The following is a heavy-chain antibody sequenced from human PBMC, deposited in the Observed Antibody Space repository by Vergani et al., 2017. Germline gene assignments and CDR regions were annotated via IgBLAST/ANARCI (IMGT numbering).Heavy chain of an antibody. D-gene: IGHD3-22*01. CDR1: GGSFSGYY. Sequence: QVQLQESGPGLVKPSETLSLTCAVYGGSFSGYYWSWIRQPPGKGLEWIGEINHSGSTNYNPSLKSRVTISVDTSKNQFSLKLSSVTAADTAVYYCARDPDYYDSSGYRNDAFDIWGQGTMVTVSS. V-gene: IGHV4-34*01. CDR2: INHSGST. CDR3: ARDPDYYDSSGYRNDAFDI. J-gene: IGHJ3*02.